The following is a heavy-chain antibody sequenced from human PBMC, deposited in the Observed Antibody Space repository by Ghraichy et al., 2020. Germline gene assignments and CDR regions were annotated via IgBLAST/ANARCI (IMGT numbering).Heavy chain of an antibody. CDR1: GYTFTSYG. CDR3: AREHTQYYDFWSGYYIGDAFDI. V-gene: IGHV1-18*01. D-gene: IGHD3-3*01. CDR2: ISAYNGNT. Sequence: ASVKVSCKASGYTFTSYGISWVRQAPGPVLEWMGWISAYNGNTNYAQKLQGRVTMTTDTSTSTSYMELRSLRSDDTSVYYCAREHTQYYDFWSGYYIGDAFDIWGQGTMVTVSS. J-gene: IGHJ3*02.